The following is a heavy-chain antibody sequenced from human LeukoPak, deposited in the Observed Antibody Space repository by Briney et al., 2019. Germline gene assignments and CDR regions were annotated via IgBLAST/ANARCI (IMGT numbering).Heavy chain of an antibody. V-gene: IGHV4-59*08. CDR1: GGSISSYY. CDR2: IYYSGST. J-gene: IGHJ6*03. CDR3: ARHFSMITAAGTFNYYYMDV. D-gene: IGHD6-13*01. Sequence: PSETLSLTCTVSGGSISSYYWSWIRQPPGKGLEWIGYIYYSGSTNYNPSLKSRVTMSVDTSKNQFSLNLSSVTAADTAVYYCARHFSMITAAGTFNYYYMDVWGKGTTVTVSS.